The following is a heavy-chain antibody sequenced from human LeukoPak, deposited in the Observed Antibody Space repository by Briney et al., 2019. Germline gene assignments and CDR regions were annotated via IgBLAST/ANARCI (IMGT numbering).Heavy chain of an antibody. CDR3: AKAPILTGYLAYFDY. D-gene: IGHD3-9*01. CDR2: ISGSGGST. V-gene: IGHV3-23*01. CDR1: GFTFSSYA. J-gene: IGHJ4*02. Sequence: GGSLRLSRAASGFTFSSYAMSWVRQAPGKGLEWVSAISGSGGSTYYADSVKGRFTISRDNSKNTLYLQMNSLRAEDTAVYYCAKAPILTGYLAYFDYWGQGTLVTVSS.